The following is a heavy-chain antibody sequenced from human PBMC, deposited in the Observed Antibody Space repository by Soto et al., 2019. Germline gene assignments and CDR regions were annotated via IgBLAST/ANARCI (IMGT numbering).Heavy chain of an antibody. CDR2: IYYSGST. D-gene: IGHD6-13*01. CDR1: GGSISSYY. CDR3: ARHRARYSSQVSFDY. V-gene: IGHV4-59*08. Sequence: SETLSLTCTVSGGSISSYYWSWIRQPPGKGLEWIGYIYYSGSTNYNPSLKSRVTISVDTSKNQFSLKLSSVTAADTAVYYCARHRARYSSQVSFDYWGQETLVTVSS. J-gene: IGHJ4*02.